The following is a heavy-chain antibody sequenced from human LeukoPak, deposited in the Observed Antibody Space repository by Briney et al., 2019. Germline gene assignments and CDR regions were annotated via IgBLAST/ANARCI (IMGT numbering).Heavy chain of an antibody. CDR1: GGSISSGGYS. Sequence: SETLSLTCAVSGGSISSGGYSWSWIRQPPGKGLEWIGYIYHSGSTYYNPSLKSRVTISVDRSKNQFSLKLSSVTAADTAVYYCARSAGGSITMVRGVIIYENWFDPWGQGTLVTVSS. D-gene: IGHD3-10*01. CDR3: ARSAGGSITMVRGVIIYENWFDP. J-gene: IGHJ5*02. V-gene: IGHV4-30-2*01. CDR2: IYHSGST.